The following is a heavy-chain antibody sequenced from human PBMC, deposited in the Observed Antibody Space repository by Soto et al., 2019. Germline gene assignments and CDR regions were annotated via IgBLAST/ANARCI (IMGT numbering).Heavy chain of an antibody. J-gene: IGHJ4*02. Sequence: QVQLVESGEGVVQPGRSLRLSCAASGFTFSSYTMHWVRQAPGKGLEWVTLISFDGNNKYYADSVKGRFTISRDNSKNTLYLQINSLRPEDTAVYYCARGAGILGAGTSFDYWGQGTLVTVSS. CDR3: ARGAGILGAGTSFDY. CDR1: GFTFSSYT. CDR2: ISFDGNNK. D-gene: IGHD6-19*01. V-gene: IGHV3-30-3*01.